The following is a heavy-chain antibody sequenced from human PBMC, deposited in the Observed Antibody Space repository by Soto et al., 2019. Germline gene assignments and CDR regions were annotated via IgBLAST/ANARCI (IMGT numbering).Heavy chain of an antibody. J-gene: IGHJ6*02. Sequence: GGSLRLFCAASGFTFDDYAMHWVRQAPGKGLEWVSGISWNSGSIGYADSVKGRFTISRDNAKNSLYLQMNSLRAEDTALYYCAKARGAYYYYGMDVWGQGTTVTVSS. V-gene: IGHV3-9*01. CDR1: GFTFDDYA. CDR2: ISWNSGSI. CDR3: AKARGAYYYYGMDV. D-gene: IGHD3-10*01.